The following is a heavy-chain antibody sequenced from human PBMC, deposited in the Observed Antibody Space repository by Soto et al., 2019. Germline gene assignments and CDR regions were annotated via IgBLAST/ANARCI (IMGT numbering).Heavy chain of an antibody. V-gene: IGHV1-18*01. Sequence: ASVKVSCKASGFTFTSYGISWVRQAPGQGHEWMGWISAYNGNTNYAQNLQGRVTMTTDTSTSTAYMELRSLRSDDTAVYYCARDLPLSCLTYYHDSSGYYSDYWGQGTLVILSS. CDR3: ARDLPLSCLTYYHDSSGYYSDY. CDR2: ISAYNGNT. J-gene: IGHJ4*02. CDR1: GFTFTSYG. D-gene: IGHD3-22*01.